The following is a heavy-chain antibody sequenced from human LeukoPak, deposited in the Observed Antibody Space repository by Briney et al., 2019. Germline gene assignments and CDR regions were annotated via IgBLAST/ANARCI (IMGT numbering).Heavy chain of an antibody. Sequence: SETLSLTCTVSGGSICSHYWSWIRQPPGKGLEWIGYIYYSGSTNYNPSLKSRVTISVDTSKNQFSLKLSSVTAADTAVYYCARLYYDSSGPPKNWFDPWGQGTLVTVSS. CDR2: IYYSGST. J-gene: IGHJ5*02. V-gene: IGHV4-59*11. D-gene: IGHD3-22*01. CDR3: ARLYYDSSGPPKNWFDP. CDR1: GGSICSHY.